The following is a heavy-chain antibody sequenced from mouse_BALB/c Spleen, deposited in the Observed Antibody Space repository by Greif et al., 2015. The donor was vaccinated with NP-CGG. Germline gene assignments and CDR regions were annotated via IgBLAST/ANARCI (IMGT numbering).Heavy chain of an antibody. V-gene: IGHV1-54*01. Sequence: QVQLQQPGAELVRPGTSVKVSCKASGYAFTNYLIEWVKQRPGQGLEWIGVINPGSGGTNYNEKFKGKATLTADKSSSTAYMQLSSLTSDNSAVYFCASRGNLDYWGQGTTLTVSS. J-gene: IGHJ2*01. CDR3: ASRGNLDY. CDR1: GYAFTNYL. D-gene: IGHD1-1*01. CDR2: INPGSGGT.